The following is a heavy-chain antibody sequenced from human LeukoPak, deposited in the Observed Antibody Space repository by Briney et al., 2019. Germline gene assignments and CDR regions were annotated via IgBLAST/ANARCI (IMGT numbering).Heavy chain of an antibody. CDR2: IYYSGST. CDR1: GGSLSSYY. V-gene: IGHV4-59*12. Sequence: PSETLSLTCTVSGGSLSSYYWSWIRQPPGKGLEWIGYIYYSGSTKYNPSLKSRVTISVDKSKNQFSLKLSSVTAADTAVYYCARDADTAMGYFDYWGQGTLVTVSS. J-gene: IGHJ4*02. D-gene: IGHD5-18*01. CDR3: ARDADTAMGYFDY.